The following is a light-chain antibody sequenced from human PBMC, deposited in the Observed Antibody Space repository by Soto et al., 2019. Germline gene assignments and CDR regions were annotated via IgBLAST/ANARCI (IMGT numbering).Light chain of an antibody. Sequence: EIVLTQSPATLSVSPWERVTLSCRASQSVDINLAWYQQKPGQAPRLLIYGASTRATGFPARFSGSGSGTDFTLTISSLQSEDFAIYYCQQYTDSRTFGQGTKVDI. CDR2: GAS. CDR3: QQYTDSRT. J-gene: IGKJ1*01. CDR1: QSVDIN. V-gene: IGKV3-15*01.